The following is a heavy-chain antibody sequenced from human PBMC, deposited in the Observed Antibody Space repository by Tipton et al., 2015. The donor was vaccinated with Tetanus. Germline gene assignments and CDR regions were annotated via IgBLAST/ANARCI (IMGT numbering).Heavy chain of an antibody. Sequence: SLRLSCAASGFIFSSYGIHWVRQAPGKGLEWVAGSWYDGTDKYYADSAKGRFTIARDNYNNTLYLQMNSLRAEVTAVYYCAREAYCSGGSCFSGCFDNWGQGTPVAVSS. J-gene: IGHJ4*02. CDR3: AREAYCSGGSCFSGCFDN. D-gene: IGHD2-15*01. CDR2: SWYDGTDK. CDR1: GFIFSSYG. V-gene: IGHV3-33*01.